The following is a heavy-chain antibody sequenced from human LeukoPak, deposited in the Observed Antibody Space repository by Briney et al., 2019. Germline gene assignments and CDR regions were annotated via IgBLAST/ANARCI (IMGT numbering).Heavy chain of an antibody. CDR2: IINGGSYT. J-gene: IGHJ5*02. Sequence: GGSLRLSCAASGFTFSPVWMHWVRQAPGKGLMWVSHIINGGSYTTYADSVKGRFTISRDNAKNTVYLQMNSLRAEDTAVYYCATDDKYAPSSWGQGTPVTVSS. CDR3: ATDDKYAPSS. CDR1: GFTFSPVW. D-gene: IGHD2-2*01. V-gene: IGHV3-74*01.